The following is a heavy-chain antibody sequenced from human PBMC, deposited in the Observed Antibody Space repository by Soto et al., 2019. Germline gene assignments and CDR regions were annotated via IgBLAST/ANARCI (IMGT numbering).Heavy chain of an antibody. CDR3: ARGFPYDFVRSLDS. D-gene: IGHD3-16*01. CDR2: ISVYTGHT. CDR1: GYILSSFG. J-gene: IGHJ4*02. Sequence: ASVKFSCKASGYILSSFGISWVRQAPGQGLEWMGWISVYTGHTDYARKFPDRVTMTTXTXXNXXXMXLXXLDXDXTAAYYCARGFPYDFVRSLDSWGQGTLVTVSS. V-gene: IGHV1-18*04.